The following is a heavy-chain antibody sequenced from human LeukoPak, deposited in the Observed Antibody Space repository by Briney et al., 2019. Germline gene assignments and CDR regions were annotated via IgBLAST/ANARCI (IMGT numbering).Heavy chain of an antibody. CDR2: IIPIFDTV. D-gene: IGHD5-12*01. J-gene: IGHJ3*02. V-gene: IGHV1-69*13. CDR3: ARDVGYRGDNDAFDI. Sequence: SVTVSCKASGGTFSRSAISWVRQAPGQGLEWMGGIIPIFDTVHHAQKFQGRVAITADESSSTAYMELSSLRSEDTAVYYCARDVGYRGDNDAFDIWGQGTMVTVSS. CDR1: GGTFSRSA.